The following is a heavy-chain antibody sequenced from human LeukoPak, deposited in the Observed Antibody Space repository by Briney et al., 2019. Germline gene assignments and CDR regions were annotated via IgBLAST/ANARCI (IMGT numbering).Heavy chain of an antibody. J-gene: IGHJ4*02. CDR3: ARGRGDYGLNYFDY. CDR2: IYHSGST. Sequence: SETLSLTCTVSGDSISSSSYYWGWIRQPPGKGLEWIGSIYHSGSTYYNPSLKSRVTMSVDTSKNQFSLKLSSVTAADTAVYYCARGRGDYGLNYFDYWGQGTLVTVSS. CDR1: GDSISSSSYY. D-gene: IGHD4-17*01. V-gene: IGHV4-39*01.